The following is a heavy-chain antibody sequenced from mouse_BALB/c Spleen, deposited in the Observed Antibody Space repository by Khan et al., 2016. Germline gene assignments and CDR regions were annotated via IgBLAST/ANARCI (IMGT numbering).Heavy chain of an antibody. CDR1: GFTFSNYW. CDR2: IRLQSNNYAT. CDR3: TRPFAY. Sequence: EVKLEEPGGGLVQPGGSMKLSCVASGFTFSNYWMNWVRQFPEKGLEWIAEIRLQSNNYATHYAESVKGRFTISRDDSKSSVYLQMNNLRPEDTGIYYCTRPFAYWGQGTLVTVSA. J-gene: IGHJ3*01. V-gene: IGHV6-6*02.